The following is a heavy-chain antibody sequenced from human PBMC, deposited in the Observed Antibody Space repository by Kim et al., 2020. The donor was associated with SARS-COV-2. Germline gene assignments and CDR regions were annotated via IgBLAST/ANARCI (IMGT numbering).Heavy chain of an antibody. CDR1: GFFVSGNY. D-gene: IGHD3-10*01. V-gene: IGHV3-66*01. J-gene: IGHJ5*01. CDR3: ARTGILGIGTGAYSPSNS. Sequence: GGSLRLSCAASGFFVSGNYMSWVRQSARKGLEWVAAINIGGNTFYAASAKGSFTTSSDNSTNTLYLQLSSMRAADTAVYYCARTGILGIGTGAYSPSNS. CDR2: INIGGNT.